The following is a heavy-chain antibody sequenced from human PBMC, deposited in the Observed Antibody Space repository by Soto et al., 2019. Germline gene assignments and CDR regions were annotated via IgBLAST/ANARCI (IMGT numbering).Heavy chain of an antibody. CDR3: AREGRIPEHGRFDY. V-gene: IGHV4-31*02. Sequence: SETLSLTCTVSGGTISIGDYYLSWIRQVPGKGLEWIGYIYYSGSTYYNPSLKSRVAMSVDTSKNQLSLKLSSVTAADTAIYYCAREGRIPEHGRFDYWGQGTVVTFSS. D-gene: IGHD6-13*01. CDR2: IYYSGST. J-gene: IGHJ4*02. CDR1: GGTISIGDYY.